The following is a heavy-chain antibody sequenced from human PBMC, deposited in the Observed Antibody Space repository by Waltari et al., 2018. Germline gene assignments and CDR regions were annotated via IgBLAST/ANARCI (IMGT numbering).Heavy chain of an antibody. CDR3: VRGTNVWPGVDY. Sequence: EVRLVESGGGLVQPGWSLRLPCAASAFRFRGYWMPWVRQVPGKGLVGGSRISPDGSRTDYADSVKGRFTISRDNARNTLNLQMDSLRAEDTSVYFCVRGTNVWPGVDYWGQGTLVTVSS. CDR1: AFRFRGYW. CDR2: ISPDGSRT. V-gene: IGHV3-74*01. D-gene: IGHD2-2*01. J-gene: IGHJ4*02.